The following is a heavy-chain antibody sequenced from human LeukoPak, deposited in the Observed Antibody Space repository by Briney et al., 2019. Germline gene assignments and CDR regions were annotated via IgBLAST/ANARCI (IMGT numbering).Heavy chain of an antibody. V-gene: IGHV4-59*12. CDR3: AREGYDSSGYYY. J-gene: IGHJ4*02. CDR2: IYYSGST. CDR1: GGSISSYY. D-gene: IGHD3-22*01. Sequence: SETLSLTCTVSGGSISSYYWSWIRQPPGKGLEWIGYIYYSGSTNYNPSLKSRVTISVDTSKNQFSLKLSSVTAADTAVYYCAREGYDSSGYYYWGQGTLVTVSS.